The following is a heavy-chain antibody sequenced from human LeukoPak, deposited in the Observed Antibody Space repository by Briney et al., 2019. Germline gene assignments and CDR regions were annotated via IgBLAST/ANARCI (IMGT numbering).Heavy chain of an antibody. CDR3: AKHSGSYYPVDYFDY. CDR2: ISYSGGSS. CDR1: GFTYNNYA. J-gene: IGHJ4*02. D-gene: IGHD1-26*01. V-gene: IGHV3-23*01. Sequence: GGPLRLSCSASGFTYNNYAMSWVRQDPGKGLEWVSGISYSGGSSYYGDSVKGRFTISRDNSKNTLYLQMSSLGAEDTAVYYCAKHSGSYYPVDYFDYWGQGTLVTVS.